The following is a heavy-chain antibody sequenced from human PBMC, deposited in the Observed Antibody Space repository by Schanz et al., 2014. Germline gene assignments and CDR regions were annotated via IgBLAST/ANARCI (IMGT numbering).Heavy chain of an antibody. CDR2: IWYDGNNK. D-gene: IGHD3-16*01. CDR3: AGGPRGGYIEY. CDR1: GFTFSSYG. J-gene: IGHJ4*02. Sequence: QVQLVESGGGVVQPGRSLRLSCAASGFTFSSYGMHWVRQAPGKGLEWVAVIWYDGNNKFYADSVKGRFIISRDNSKNTLDLQMNSLRDEDTALYYCAGGPRGGYIEYWGQGTLVIVSS. V-gene: IGHV3-33*01.